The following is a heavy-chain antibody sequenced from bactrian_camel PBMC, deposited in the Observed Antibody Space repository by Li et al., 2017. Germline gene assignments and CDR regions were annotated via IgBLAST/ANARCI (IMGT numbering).Heavy chain of an antibody. V-gene: IGHV3S55*01. CDR2: IDRDGTT. CDR1: GYTYNRFC. D-gene: IGHD2*01. J-gene: IGHJ4*01. Sequence: QLVESGGGSVQAGGSLKLSCVASGYTYNRFCMGWFRQTPGKEREEVATIDRDGTTTYTDSVKGRFTISQNDAGTTLYLQMNSLNADDTAMNYCAADLLGGKLLIIPVSPIPNLTTLGRGPRSPSP.